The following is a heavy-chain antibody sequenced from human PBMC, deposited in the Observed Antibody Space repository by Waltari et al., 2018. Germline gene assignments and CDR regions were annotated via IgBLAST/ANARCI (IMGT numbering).Heavy chain of an antibody. J-gene: IGHJ4*02. CDR3: AGIEVANLDY. V-gene: IGHV4-38-2*01. CDR2: IYHSGSA. Sequence: QVQLQESGPGLVKPSETLSLTCAVSGYSISSGYYWGWIRQPPGKGLGWIGSIYHSGSAYNHPPLKSRVTISVDTSKNQCSLKLSAVTAADTAVYYCAGIEVANLDYWGQGTLVTVSS. D-gene: IGHD2-15*01. CDR1: GYSISSGYY.